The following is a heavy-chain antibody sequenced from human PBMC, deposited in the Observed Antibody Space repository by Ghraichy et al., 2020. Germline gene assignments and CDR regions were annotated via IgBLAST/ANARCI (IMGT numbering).Heavy chain of an antibody. CDR2: FSDTGTT. J-gene: IGHJ6*03. Sequence: SETLSLTCTVSGASLSRAYWSWIRQSPGKRLEWIGYFSDTGTTNYNPSLQSRVSISADTSKNPFSLKLISVTAADSAVYYCAREEYSNTGGYFYYMNVWGKGTTVTVSS. V-gene: IGHV4-59*01. D-gene: IGHD2/OR15-2a*01. CDR3: AREEYSNTGGYFYYMNV. CDR1: GASLSRAY.